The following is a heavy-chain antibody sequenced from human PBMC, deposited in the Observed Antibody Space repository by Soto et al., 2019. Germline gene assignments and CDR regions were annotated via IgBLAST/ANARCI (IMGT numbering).Heavy chain of an antibody. CDR2: IYYSGST. V-gene: IGHV4-31*03. CDR3: ARTKTSSTSFHVDY. D-gene: IGHD2-2*01. CDR1: GGSISSGDYY. Sequence: QVQLQESGPGLVKPSQTLSLTCTVSGGSISSGDYYWTWIRQPPGKGLEWIGYIYYSGSTKHNPSRKSRITISVDTSKNQFSLKLNSVTAADTAVYYCARTKTSSTSFHVDYWGQGTQVTVSS. J-gene: IGHJ4*02.